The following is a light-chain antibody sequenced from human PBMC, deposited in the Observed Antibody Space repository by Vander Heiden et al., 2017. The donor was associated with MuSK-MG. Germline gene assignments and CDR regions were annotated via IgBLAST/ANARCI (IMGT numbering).Light chain of an antibody. CDR3: QQRGNWPLFT. Sequence: EIVLTQSPATLSLSPGESATLSCRASQSVSTYLAWYQQKPGQAPRLLIYDASVRATGIPARFSGSGYGTDFTLTISSREPEDFAVYYCQQRGNWPLFTFGHGTKVDIK. CDR2: DAS. V-gene: IGKV3-11*01. J-gene: IGKJ3*01. CDR1: QSVSTY.